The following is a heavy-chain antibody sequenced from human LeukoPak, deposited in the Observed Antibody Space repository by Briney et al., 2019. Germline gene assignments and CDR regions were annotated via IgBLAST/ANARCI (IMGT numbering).Heavy chain of an antibody. Sequence: PSETLSLTCTVSGGAISGYYWNWIRQPPGKGPEWIGHLHHSGSTNYNPSLQSRVTISVDTPKNQFSLKLSSVTAADTAVYYCARAEQRLVNFDYWGQGTLVTVSS. CDR1: GGAISGYY. D-gene: IGHD6-13*01. J-gene: IGHJ4*02. CDR2: LHHSGST. CDR3: ARAEQRLVNFDY. V-gene: IGHV4-59*01.